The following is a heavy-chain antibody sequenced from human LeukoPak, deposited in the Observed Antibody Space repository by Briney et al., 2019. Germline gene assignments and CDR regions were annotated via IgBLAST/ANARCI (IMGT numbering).Heavy chain of an antibody. J-gene: IGHJ6*03. D-gene: IGHD3-10*01. CDR3: ARDWYGELTAQPTDRDYYYYYYMDV. V-gene: IGHV1-18*01. Sequence: ASVKVSFKASGYTFTIYGISWVRQAPGQGLEWMGWISAYNGKTNYAQKLQGRVAITTETYTSTDYIELRSLRSDDTAVYYCARDWYGELTAQPTDRDYYYYYYMDVWGKGTTVTVSS. CDR2: ISAYNGKT. CDR1: GYTFTIYG.